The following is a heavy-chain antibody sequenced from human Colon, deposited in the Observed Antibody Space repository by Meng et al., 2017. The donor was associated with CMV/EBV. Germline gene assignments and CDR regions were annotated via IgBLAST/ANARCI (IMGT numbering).Heavy chain of an antibody. V-gene: IGHV3-66*02. Sequence: GESLKISCAASGFTVSSNYMSWVRQAPGKGLEWVSVIYSGGSTYYTDSVKGRFTISRDNSKNTLYLQMNSLRAEDTAVYYCARGVYGMDVWGQGTTVTVSS. CDR3: ARGVYGMDV. CDR2: IYSGGST. J-gene: IGHJ6*02. CDR1: GFTVSSNY.